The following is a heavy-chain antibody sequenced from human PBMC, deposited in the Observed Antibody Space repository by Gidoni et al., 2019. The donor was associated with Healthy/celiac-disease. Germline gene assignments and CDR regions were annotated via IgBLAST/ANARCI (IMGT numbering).Heavy chain of an antibody. CDR3: AREGSIAVADYGY. D-gene: IGHD6-19*01. Sequence: QVQLVQSGAEVKKPGASVKGSCKASGYTFTSYYMHWVRQAPGQGLEWMGIINPSGGSTSYAKKFQGRVTMTRDTSTSTVYMELSSLRSEDTAVYYCAREGSIAVADYGYWGQGTLVTVSS. V-gene: IGHV1-46*03. CDR1: GYTFTSYY. J-gene: IGHJ4*02. CDR2: INPSGGST.